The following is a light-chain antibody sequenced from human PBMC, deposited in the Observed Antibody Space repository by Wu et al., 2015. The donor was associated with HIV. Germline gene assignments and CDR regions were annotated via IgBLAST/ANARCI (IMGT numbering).Light chain of an antibody. J-gene: IGKJ4*01. Sequence: EIVLTQSPGTLPLSPGERATLSCRASQSVSSSYLAWYQQTPGQTPRLLIYDASSRATGIPDRFSGGGSGTDLTLTISRLEPEDFALYYCQQYGSSPLTFGRRD. CDR2: DAS. CDR3: QQYGSSPLT. V-gene: IGKV3-20*01. CDR1: QSVSSSY.